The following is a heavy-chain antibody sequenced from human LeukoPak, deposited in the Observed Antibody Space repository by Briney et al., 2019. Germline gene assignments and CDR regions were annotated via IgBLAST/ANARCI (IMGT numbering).Heavy chain of an antibody. CDR2: ISGGGDYT. J-gene: IGHJ6*03. CDR3: ATDQSRGYYYYMDV. V-gene: IGHV3-23*01. CDR1: AFSFSTYV. Sequence: GGSLRLSCAASAFSFSTYVMSWVRQAPGKGLEWVSTISGGGDYTYYADSVKGRFTISRDNSKNTVYLQMNSLRSEDTAVYYCATDQSRGYYYYMDVWGKGTTVTVSS.